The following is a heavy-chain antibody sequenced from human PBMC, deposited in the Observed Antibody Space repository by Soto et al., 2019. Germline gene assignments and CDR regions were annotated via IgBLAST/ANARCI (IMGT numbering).Heavy chain of an antibody. J-gene: IGHJ6*03. Sequence: GASLKISCKGSGYSFTSYWIGWVRQMPGKGLEWMGIIYPGDSDTRYSPSFQGQVTISADKSISTAYLQWSSLKASDTAMYYCARHNDYGDYGYYYYMDVWGKGTTVTVSS. V-gene: IGHV5-51*01. D-gene: IGHD4-17*01. CDR1: GYSFTSYW. CDR3: ARHNDYGDYGYYYYMDV. CDR2: IYPGDSDT.